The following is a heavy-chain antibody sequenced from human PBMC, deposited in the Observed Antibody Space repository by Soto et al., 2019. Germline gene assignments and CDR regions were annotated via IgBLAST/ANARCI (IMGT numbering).Heavy chain of an antibody. CDR1: GFSLTTSGVG. J-gene: IGHJ6*02. V-gene: IGHV2-5*02. Sequence: QITLKESGPTLVKPTQTLTLTCTFSGFSLTTSGVGVGWIRQPPGKALEWLALIYGVDDKRYSPSLKSRLTTPWDPSXXQVVLTMTNMDPVDTATYYCAHRHYYGSGNLGMDVWGQGTTVTVSS. CDR2: IYGVDDK. CDR3: AHRHYYGSGNLGMDV. D-gene: IGHD3-10*01.